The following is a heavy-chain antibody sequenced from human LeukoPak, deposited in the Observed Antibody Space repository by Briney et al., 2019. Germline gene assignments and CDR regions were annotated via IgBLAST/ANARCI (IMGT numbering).Heavy chain of an antibody. Sequence: TGGSLRLSCAASGFTFSSYAMSWVRQAPGKGLEWVSAISGSGGGTYYADSVKGRFTISRDNSKNTLYLQMDSLRAEDTAVYYCAKSSGYSYGSGYSFDYWGQGTLVSVSS. CDR2: ISGSGGGT. V-gene: IGHV3-23*01. CDR3: AKSSGYSYGSGYSFDY. CDR1: GFTFSSYA. D-gene: IGHD5-18*01. J-gene: IGHJ4*02.